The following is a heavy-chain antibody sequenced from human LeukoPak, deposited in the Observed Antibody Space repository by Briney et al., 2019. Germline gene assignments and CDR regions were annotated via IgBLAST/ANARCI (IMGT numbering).Heavy chain of an antibody. V-gene: IGHV3-30*04. Sequence: PGGSLRLSCAASGFSFSTYPVHWVRQAPGKGLEWVAVISYDGSNKYYADSVKGRFTISRDNSKNTLYPQMNSLRAEDTAIYYCASRHYDFGYYWGQGTLVTVSS. CDR2: ISYDGSNK. J-gene: IGHJ4*02. CDR1: GFSFSTYP. CDR3: ASRHYDFGYY. D-gene: IGHD4-17*01.